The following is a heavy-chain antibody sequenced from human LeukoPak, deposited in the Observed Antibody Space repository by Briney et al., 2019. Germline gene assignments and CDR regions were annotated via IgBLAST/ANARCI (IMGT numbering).Heavy chain of an antibody. Sequence: GSLRLSCAASGFTFSSYWMSWVRQAPGKGLEWVANIKQDGSEKYYVDSVKGRFTISRDNAKNSLYLQMNSLRAEDTAVYYCARDTTPLRVRAFDIWGQGTMVTVSS. CDR3: ARDTTPLRVRAFDI. J-gene: IGHJ3*02. V-gene: IGHV3-7*01. D-gene: IGHD1-1*01. CDR2: IKQDGSEK. CDR1: GFTFSSYW.